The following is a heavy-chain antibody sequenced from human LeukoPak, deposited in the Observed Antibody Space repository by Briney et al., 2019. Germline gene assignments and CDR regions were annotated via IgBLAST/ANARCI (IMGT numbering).Heavy chain of an antibody. CDR1: GDSISNTRYH. CDR2: IYYSGAT. CDR3: AREIVSSVES. V-gene: IGHV4-39*02. Sequence: SETLSLTCTVSGDSISNTRYHWGWIRQPPGKGLEWIGSIYYSGATYYNPSLKSRVAISVDTSRNHFSLKLSSVTAADTAVYHCAREIVSSVESWGQGSLVTVSS. D-gene: IGHD6-6*01. J-gene: IGHJ4*02.